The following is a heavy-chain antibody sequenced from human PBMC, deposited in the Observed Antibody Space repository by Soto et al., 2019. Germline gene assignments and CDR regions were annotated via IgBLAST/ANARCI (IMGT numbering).Heavy chain of an antibody. D-gene: IGHD3-3*01. CDR1: GGSISSSIYY. V-gene: IGHV4-39*01. CDR3: TGRLGYYTRYTYYYGMDV. CDR2: IYYSGIT. Sequence: SETLSLTCTVSGGSISSSIYYWGGIRHPPGKGLEWIGSIYYSGITYYNPSLKSRVTISVDTSKNQFSLKLSSVTAADTAVYYCTGRLGYYTRYTYYYGMDVWGQGTTVTVSS. J-gene: IGHJ6*02.